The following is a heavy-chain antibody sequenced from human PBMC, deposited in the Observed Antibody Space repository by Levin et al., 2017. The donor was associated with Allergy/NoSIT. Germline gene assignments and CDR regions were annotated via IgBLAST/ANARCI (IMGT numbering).Heavy chain of an antibody. CDR1: GFTFSSYS. CDR2: ISSSSSTI. Sequence: GGSLRLSCAASGFTFSSYSMNWVRQAPGKGLEWVSYISSSSSTIYYADSVKGRFTISRDNAKNSLYLQMNSLRAEDTAVYYCARPGAIAAAGLDYWGQGTLVTVSS. V-gene: IGHV3-48*01. D-gene: IGHD6-13*01. CDR3: ARPGAIAAAGLDY. J-gene: IGHJ4*02.